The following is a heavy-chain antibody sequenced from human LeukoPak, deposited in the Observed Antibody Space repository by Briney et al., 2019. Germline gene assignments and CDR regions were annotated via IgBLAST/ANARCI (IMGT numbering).Heavy chain of an antibody. J-gene: IGHJ5*02. CDR2: INHSGST. CDR3: ARGGIAVAGTLFDP. D-gene: IGHD6-19*01. Sequence: PSETLSLTCAVYGGSFSGYYWSWIRQPPGKGLGWIGEINHSGSTNYNPSLKSRVTISVDTSKNQFSLKLSSVAAADTAVYYCARGGIAVAGTLFDPWGQGTLVTVSS. V-gene: IGHV4-34*01. CDR1: GGSFSGYY.